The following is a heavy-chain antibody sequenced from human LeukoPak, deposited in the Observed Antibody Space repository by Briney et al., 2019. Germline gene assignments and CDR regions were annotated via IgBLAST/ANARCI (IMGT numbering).Heavy chain of an antibody. J-gene: IGHJ4*02. V-gene: IGHV1-18*01. CDR2: ISAYNGNT. Sequence: ASVKVSCKASGYTFTSYGISWVRQAPGQGLEWMGWISAYNGNTNYAQKLQGRVTMTTDTSTSTAYMELRSLRSDDTAVCYCARDSPQYSSSNYFDYWGQGTLVTVSS. CDR3: ARDSPQYSSSNYFDY. D-gene: IGHD6-6*01. CDR1: GYTFTSYG.